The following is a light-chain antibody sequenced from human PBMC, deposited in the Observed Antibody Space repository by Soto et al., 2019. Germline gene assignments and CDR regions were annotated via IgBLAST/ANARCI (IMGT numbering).Light chain of an antibody. CDR1: SSDIGGYNS. Sequence: QSVLTQPASVSGSPGQSITISCTGTSSDIGGYNSVSWYQQHPGKAPKLMIYDVHNRPSGVSNRFSGSKSGNTASLTISGLQAEHEADYYCSSYTSSSTLVFGTGTKLTVL. CDR3: SSYTSSSTLV. CDR2: DVH. J-gene: IGLJ1*01. V-gene: IGLV2-14*01.